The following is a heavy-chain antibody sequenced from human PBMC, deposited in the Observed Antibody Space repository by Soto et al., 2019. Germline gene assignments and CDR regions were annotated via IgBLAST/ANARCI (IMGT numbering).Heavy chain of an antibody. D-gene: IGHD1-26*01. CDR2: ISASGDST. J-gene: IGHJ6*02. CDR3: SKGIGATRLYSMDV. V-gene: IGHV3-23*01. CDR1: GFTFHTYV. Sequence: PGGSLSLSCAASGFTFHTYVMNWVRQAPGKGLEWVSGISASGDSTFYADSLKGRFTISRDNSRNTLYLQMNSLRADDTAVYYCSKGIGATRLYSMDVWGQGTTVTVSS.